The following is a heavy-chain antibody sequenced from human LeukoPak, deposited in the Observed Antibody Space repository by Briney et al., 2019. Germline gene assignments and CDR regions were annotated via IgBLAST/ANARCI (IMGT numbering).Heavy chain of an antibody. CDR1: GFTFSNNA. V-gene: IGHV3-23*01. J-gene: IGHJ6*02. Sequence: GGSLRLSCAASGFTFSNNAMSWVRQAPGKGLEWVSAIPGSGGRTYYADSVKGRFTISRDNSQNTLYLQMNSLRAEDTAVYFCAKARSGSYSDYYYYYAMDVWGQGTTVTVSS. CDR3: AKARSGSYSDYYYYYAMDV. CDR2: IPGSGGRT. D-gene: IGHD3-10*01.